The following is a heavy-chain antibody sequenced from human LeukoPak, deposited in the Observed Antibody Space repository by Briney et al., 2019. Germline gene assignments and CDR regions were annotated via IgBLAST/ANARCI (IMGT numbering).Heavy chain of an antibody. J-gene: IGHJ4*02. CDR3: VRRYYDSLTGYSSDDY. V-gene: IGHV4-61*02. D-gene: IGHD3-9*01. CDR2: IYTSGST. Sequence: SETLSLTCTVSGGSISSGSYYWSWIRQPAGKGLEWIGRIYTSGSTNYNPSLKSRVTISVDTSKNQFPLMLYSVTAADTAVYYCVRRYYDSLTGYSSDDYWGQGTLVTVSS. CDR1: GGSISSGSYY.